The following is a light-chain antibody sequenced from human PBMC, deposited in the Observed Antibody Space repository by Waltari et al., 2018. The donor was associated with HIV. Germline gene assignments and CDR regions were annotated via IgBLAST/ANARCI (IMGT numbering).Light chain of an antibody. CDR1: SSNIGADYD. CDR3: QSYDSGLSGVV. V-gene: IGLV1-40*01. CDR2: GNN. J-gene: IGLJ2*01. Sequence: QSVLTQPPSVFGAPGQRVTISCTGSSSNIGADYDVHWYQQVPGTAPKPLIYGNNNRPSGVPDRFSGSKSGTSASLAITGLQAEDEADYYCQSYDSGLSGVVFGGGTRLTVL.